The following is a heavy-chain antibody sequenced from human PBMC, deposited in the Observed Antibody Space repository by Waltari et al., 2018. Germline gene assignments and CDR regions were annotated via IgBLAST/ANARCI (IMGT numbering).Heavy chain of an antibody. D-gene: IGHD4-17*01. J-gene: IGHJ4*02. V-gene: IGHV4-39*01. CDR3: ARRRTTVTTYYFDY. CDR1: GGSLSSSGYY. CDR2: IDYSGST. Sequence: QLQLQESGPGLVKPSETLSLTCTVSGGSLSSSGYYWGWIRQPPGKGLEWIGSIDYSGSTTYNPSLQSAVTISVDTSKNQFSLKLSSVTAADTAVFFCARRRTTVTTYYFDYWGQGTLVTVSS.